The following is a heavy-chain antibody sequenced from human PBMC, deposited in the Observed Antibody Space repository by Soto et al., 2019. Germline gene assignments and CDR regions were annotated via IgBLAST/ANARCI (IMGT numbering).Heavy chain of an antibody. V-gene: IGHV4-31*03. D-gene: IGHD5-18*01. CDR1: VGSLRIGGYY. CDR2: IYYSGNT. CDR3: ARDRLMATAGTARHYFGLDV. J-gene: IGHJ6*02. Sequence: LSLTCTVSVGSLRIGGYYWSWVRHNPRRGLEWIGNIYYSGNTYYNPSLKSRLTISVDTSKNQSSLNLSSVTAADTAVYYCARDRLMATAGTARHYFGLDVWGQGTTVTVSS.